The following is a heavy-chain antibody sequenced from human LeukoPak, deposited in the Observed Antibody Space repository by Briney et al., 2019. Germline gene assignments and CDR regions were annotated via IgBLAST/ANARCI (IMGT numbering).Heavy chain of an antibody. D-gene: IGHD1-26*01. Sequence: SETLSLTCTVSGGSISSRSYYWGWIRQPPGKGLEWIANIYYSGDTYYNPSLKSRVTLAVDTSKNQFSLKLSSVAAADTAVYYCARDRSRWDLLPFDSWGQGTLVTVSS. J-gene: IGHJ4*02. CDR3: ARDRSRWDLLPFDS. CDR1: GGSISSRSYY. CDR2: IYYSGDT. V-gene: IGHV4-39*07.